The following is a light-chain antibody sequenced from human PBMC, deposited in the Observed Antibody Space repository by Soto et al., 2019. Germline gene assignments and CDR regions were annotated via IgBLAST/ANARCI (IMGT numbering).Light chain of an antibody. J-gene: IGKJ2*01. CDR3: QQVDSFPHT. Sequence: DIQLTQSPSFLSASVGDRVTITCRASQGISSYLAWYQQKPGKAPNLLIYAASTFQSGVPSRFSGSGSGTEFTVTITSLQPEDFATHYCQQVDSFPHTFGQGTKLEV. CDR2: AAS. CDR1: QGISSY. V-gene: IGKV1-9*01.